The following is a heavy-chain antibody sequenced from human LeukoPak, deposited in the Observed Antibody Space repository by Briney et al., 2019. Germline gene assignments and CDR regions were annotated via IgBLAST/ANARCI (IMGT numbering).Heavy chain of an antibody. D-gene: IGHD6-19*01. V-gene: IGHV1-2*02. J-gene: IGHJ5*02. Sequence: GASVNVSCKASGYTFTGYYMHWVRQAPGQGLEWMGWINPNSGGTNYAQKFQGRVTMTRDTSISTAYMELSRLRSDDTAVYYCARGAPSSGWPYNWFDPWGQGTLVTVSS. CDR3: ARGAPSSGWPYNWFDP. CDR2: INPNSGGT. CDR1: GYTFTGYY.